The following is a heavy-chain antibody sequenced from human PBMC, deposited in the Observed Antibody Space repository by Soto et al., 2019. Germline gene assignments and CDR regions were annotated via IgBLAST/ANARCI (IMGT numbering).Heavy chain of an antibody. D-gene: IGHD3-22*01. J-gene: IGHJ4*02. CDR3: ARSYYYDSSGYYRRRGGFDY. CDR2: INHSGST. V-gene: IGHV4-34*01. Sequence: QVQLQQWGAGLLKPSETLSLTCAVYGGSFSGYYWSWIRQPPGKGLEWIGEINHSGSTNYNPSLKSRVPISVDTSKNQFSLKLSSVTAADTAVYYCARSYYYDSSGYYRRRGGFDYWGQGTLVTVSS. CDR1: GGSFSGYY.